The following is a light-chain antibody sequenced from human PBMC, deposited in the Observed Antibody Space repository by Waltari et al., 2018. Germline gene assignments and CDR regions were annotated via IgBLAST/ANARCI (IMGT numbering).Light chain of an antibody. J-gene: IGKJ1*01. Sequence: DIQMTQSPASLSASVGDRVTITCRASQSINTYLNWYQQKPEKAPKLLIYAASSLQSGVPSRFPGSGSGTEFSLTISSLQPEDFATYYCQQTYSTPPTFGQGTNVEIK. CDR3: QQTYSTPPT. CDR1: QSINTY. V-gene: IGKV1-39*01. CDR2: AAS.